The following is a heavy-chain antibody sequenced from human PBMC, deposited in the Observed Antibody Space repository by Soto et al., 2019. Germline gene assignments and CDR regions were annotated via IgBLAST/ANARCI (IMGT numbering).Heavy chain of an antibody. CDR3: AHSRPPRLLDY. D-gene: IGHD6-6*01. J-gene: IGHJ4*02. V-gene: IGHV2-5*02. CDR2: IYWDDDK. Sequence: QITLKESGPTLVKPTQTLTLTCTFSGFSLGTSGVGVGWIRQPPGKALEWLALIYWDDDKRYSPSLNSRLTITKDTPKNQVVLTMTTMDPVDTAPYYCAHSRPPRLLDYWGQGTLVTVSS. CDR1: GFSLGTSGVG.